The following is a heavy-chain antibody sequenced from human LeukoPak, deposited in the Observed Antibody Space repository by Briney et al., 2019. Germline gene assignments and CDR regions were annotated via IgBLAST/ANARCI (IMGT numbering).Heavy chain of an antibody. CDR3: ARRAGDYSHPYDY. CDR2: ISGSGVIT. Sequence: GGSLRLSCAASGFTFSSHGMNWVRQAPGKGLEWVSGISGSGVITYYADSVKGRFTISRDNSKNTLDLQMNSLRAEDTAVYYCARRAGDYSHPYDYWGQGILVTVSS. V-gene: IGHV3-23*01. J-gene: IGHJ4*02. D-gene: IGHD3-22*01. CDR1: GFTFSSHG.